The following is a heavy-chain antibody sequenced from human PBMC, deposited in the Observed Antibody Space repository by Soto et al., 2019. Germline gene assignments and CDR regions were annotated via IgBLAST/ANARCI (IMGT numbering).Heavy chain of an antibody. V-gene: IGHV1-2*02. D-gene: IGHD3-3*01. J-gene: IGHJ2*01. CDR1: GYSFPVYH. Sequence: SLKVECKASGYSFPVYHMHWVRQATGQGLEWMGWINNDSGGTKYAQKFEGRVTMSRDTSINTAYMELNNLISDDTAVYYCAREIRSGYYKYSYFDLWGRGTLVNGSS. CDR2: INNDSGGT. CDR3: AREIRSGYYKYSYFDL.